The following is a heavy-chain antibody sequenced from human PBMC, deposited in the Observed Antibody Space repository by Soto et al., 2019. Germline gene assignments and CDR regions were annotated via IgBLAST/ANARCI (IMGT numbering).Heavy chain of an antibody. CDR3: AHRPYTSVWYVFDY. CDR1: GFSLSTSGVG. V-gene: IGHV2-5*02. J-gene: IGHJ4*02. D-gene: IGHD6-19*01. Sequence: QITLKESGPTLVKPTQTLTLTCTFSGFSLSTSGVGVGWIRQPPGKALEWLALIYWDDDKRYSPSLKSRLTIXKXTXXNQVALTMTNMDPVDTATYYCAHRPYTSVWYVFDYWGQGTLVTVSS. CDR2: IYWDDDK.